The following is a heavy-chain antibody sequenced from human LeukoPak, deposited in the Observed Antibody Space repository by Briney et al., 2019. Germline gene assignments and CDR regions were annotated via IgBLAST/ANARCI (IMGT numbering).Heavy chain of an antibody. Sequence: GGSLRLSCAASGFTFSSYAMRWVHQAPGKGLEWVAVISYDGSNKYYADSVKGRFTISRDNSKNTLYLQMNSLRAEDTAVYYCARDSGIYDSSGYYGLSYYGMDVWGQGTTVTVSS. V-gene: IGHV3-30-3*01. D-gene: IGHD3-22*01. CDR3: ARDSGIYDSSGYYGLSYYGMDV. CDR2: ISYDGSNK. CDR1: GFTFSSYA. J-gene: IGHJ6*02.